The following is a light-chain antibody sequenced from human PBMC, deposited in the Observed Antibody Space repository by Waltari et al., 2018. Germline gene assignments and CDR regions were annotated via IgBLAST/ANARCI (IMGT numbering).Light chain of an antibody. CDR2: GAS. J-gene: IGKJ1*01. CDR3: QRTGPVA. V-gene: IGKV3-15*01. CDR1: QRVSRN. Sequence: EIVMTQSPATMSVSPGEGATLSCRASQRVSRNLAWYQQQPGQAPRLLIYGASTRATGIPARFSGSGSGTEFTLTISSLQSEDFAVYYCQRTGPVAVGQGTKVEIK.